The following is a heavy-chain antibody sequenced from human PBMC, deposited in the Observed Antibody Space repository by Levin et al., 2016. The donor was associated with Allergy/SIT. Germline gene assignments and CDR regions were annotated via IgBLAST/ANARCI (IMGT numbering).Heavy chain of an antibody. J-gene: IGHJ6*03. V-gene: IGHV3-33*01. Sequence: WIRQPPGKGLEWVAVIWYDGSNKYYADSVKGRFTISRDNSKNTLYLQMNSLRAEDTAVYYCARVGADYDILTGPYYYYYMDVWAKGPRSPSP. CDR2: IWYDGSNK. CDR3: ARVGADYDILTGPYYYYYMDV. D-gene: IGHD3-9*01.